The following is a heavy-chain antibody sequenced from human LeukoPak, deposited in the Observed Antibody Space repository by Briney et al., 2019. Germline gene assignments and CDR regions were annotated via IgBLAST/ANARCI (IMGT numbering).Heavy chain of an antibody. CDR3: VKGTAEYCTGVTCYEFDS. V-gene: IGHV3-7*03. Sequence: PGGSLRLSCVASGFTFSSYWMSWVRQAPGKGLEWVANIKQDGSAKYYVDSVKGRFTISRDNSKNTVHLQMNSLRVDDTAVYYCVKGTAEYCTGVTCYEFDSWGQGTLVAVSS. D-gene: IGHD2-15*01. CDR2: IKQDGSAK. CDR1: GFTFSSYW. J-gene: IGHJ4*02.